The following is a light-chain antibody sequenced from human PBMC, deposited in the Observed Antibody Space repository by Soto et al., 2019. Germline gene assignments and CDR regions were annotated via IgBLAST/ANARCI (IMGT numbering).Light chain of an antibody. J-gene: IGKJ1*01. CDR2: LAS. Sequence: DIQMTQSPSTLSGSVGDRVTITCRASQTISSWLAWYQQRPGKAPQLLIYLASSLPSGVPSRFSGSGSGTDFTLTISVLQPEDSATYYCQQTYKTPLTFGQGTKVDIK. CDR3: QQTYKTPLT. CDR1: QTISSW. V-gene: IGKV1-39*01.